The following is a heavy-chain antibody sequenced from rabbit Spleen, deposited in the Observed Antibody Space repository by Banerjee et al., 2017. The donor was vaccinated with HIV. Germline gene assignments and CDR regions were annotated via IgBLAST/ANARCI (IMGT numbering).Heavy chain of an antibody. V-gene: IGHV1S45*01. Sequence: QEQLVESGGGLVQPGGSLKLSCKASGFDLSTYGVSWVRQAPGKGLEWIACVRATNSNTYYANWAKGRFTISKTSSTTVTLQMTSLTVADTATYFCARDGINGAAFYFDLWGPGTLVTVS. CDR3: ARDGINGAAFYFDL. D-gene: IGHD6-1*01. CDR2: VRATNSNT. CDR1: GFDLSTYG. J-gene: IGHJ4*01.